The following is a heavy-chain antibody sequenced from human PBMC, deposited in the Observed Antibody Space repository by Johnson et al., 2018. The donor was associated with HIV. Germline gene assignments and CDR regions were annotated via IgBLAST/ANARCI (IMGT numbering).Heavy chain of an antibody. D-gene: IGHD3-16*01. CDR2: ISSSGNTI. V-gene: IGHV3-11*04. J-gene: IGHJ3*02. CDR3: ARDKGGGAFDI. Sequence: QMLLVESGGGVVQPGRSLRLSCAASGFTFSDYYMSWIRQAPGKGLEWVSYISSSGNTIYYADSVKGRVTISRDNAKKSLYLQMNSLRAEDTAVYYWARDKGGGAFDIWGQCTMVTVSS. CDR1: GFTFSDYY.